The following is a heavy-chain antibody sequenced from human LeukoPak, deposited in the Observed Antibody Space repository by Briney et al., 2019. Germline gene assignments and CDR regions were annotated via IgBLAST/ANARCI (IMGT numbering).Heavy chain of an antibody. CDR2: IKQDGSEK. D-gene: IGHD1-26*01. CDR1: GFTFSSYA. Sequence: PGGSLRLSCAASGFTFSSYAMSWVCQAPGKGLEWVANIKQDGSEKYYVDSVKGRFTISRDNAKNSLYLQMNSLRAEDTAVYYCARDKIVGATYFDYWGQGTLVTVSS. J-gene: IGHJ4*02. V-gene: IGHV3-7*01. CDR3: ARDKIVGATYFDY.